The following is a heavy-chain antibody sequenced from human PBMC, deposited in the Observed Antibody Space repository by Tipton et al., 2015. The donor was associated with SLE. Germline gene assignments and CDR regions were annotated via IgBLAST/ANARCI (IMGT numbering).Heavy chain of an antibody. J-gene: IGHJ4*02. V-gene: IGHV3-30*02. Sequence: SLRLSCAASGFTFSSYGMHWVRQSPGKGLEWVAFIRYDGTTKYYEDSVKGRFTISRDNSKNTLYLQMNSLRAEDTAVYYCARDSSGYDYWGQGTLVTVSS. CDR2: IRYDGTTK. D-gene: IGHD3-22*01. CDR3: ARDSSGYDY. CDR1: GFTFSSYG.